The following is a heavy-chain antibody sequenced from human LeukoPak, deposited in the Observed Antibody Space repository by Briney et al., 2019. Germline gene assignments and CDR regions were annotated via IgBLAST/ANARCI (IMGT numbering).Heavy chain of an antibody. J-gene: IGHJ4*02. D-gene: IGHD1-26*01. CDR3: AKAGATSGCY. CDR1: GFTFDDYG. Sequence: GGSLRLSCAASGFTFDDYGMSWVRQAAGKGLEWVAFIRYNGNNQYYADSVKGRFTISRDNSKNTLYLQMNSLKGDDTAVYYCAKAGATSGCYWGQGTLVTVSS. CDR2: IRYNGNNQ. V-gene: IGHV3-30*02.